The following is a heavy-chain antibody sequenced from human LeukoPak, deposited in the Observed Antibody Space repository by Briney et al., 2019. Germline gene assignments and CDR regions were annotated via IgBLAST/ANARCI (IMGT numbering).Heavy chain of an antibody. J-gene: IGHJ4*02. Sequence: GESLNISCKGSGDSFTSYWIGWVRQMPGKGLEWMGIIYPGDSDTRYSPSFQVQVTISADKSISTAYLQWSSLKASDTAMYYCASPSTLYAASDYCGQGTLVTVSS. V-gene: IGHV5-51*01. CDR3: ASPSTLYAASDY. CDR2: IYPGDSDT. CDR1: GDSFTSYW. D-gene: IGHD3-16*01.